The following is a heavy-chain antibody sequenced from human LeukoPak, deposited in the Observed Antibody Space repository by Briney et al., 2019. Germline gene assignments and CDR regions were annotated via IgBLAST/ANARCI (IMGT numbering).Heavy chain of an antibody. Sequence: SETLSPTCSVSGGFISNYYWSWIRQPPGKGLEWIGYIYYSGSTNYNPSLKSRVTISVDTSKNQFSLKLSSVTAADTAVYYCARTLAVAGSYYFDYWGQGTLVTVSS. CDR2: IYYSGST. CDR1: GGFISNYY. CDR3: ARTLAVAGSYYFDY. V-gene: IGHV4-59*01. D-gene: IGHD6-19*01. J-gene: IGHJ4*02.